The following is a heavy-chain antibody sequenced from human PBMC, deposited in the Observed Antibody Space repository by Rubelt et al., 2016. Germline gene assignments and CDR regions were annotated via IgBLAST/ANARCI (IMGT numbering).Heavy chain of an antibody. V-gene: IGHV3-48*01. CDR3: TTMGIVGARGAFDI. Sequence: GKRLEWVSYISSSSSTIYYADSVKGRFTISRDNAKNSLYLQMNSLKTEDTAVYYCTTMGIVGARGAFDIWGQGTMVTVSS. CDR2: ISSSSSTI. J-gene: IGHJ3*02. D-gene: IGHD1-26*01.